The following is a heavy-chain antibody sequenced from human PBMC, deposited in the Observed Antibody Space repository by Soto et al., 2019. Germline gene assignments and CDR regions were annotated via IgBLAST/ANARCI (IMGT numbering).Heavy chain of an antibody. D-gene: IGHD2-2*03. J-gene: IGHJ1*01. CDR1: GFTFSSYA. Sequence: EVQLLESGGGLVQPGGSLRLSCAASGFTFSSYAMSWVRQAPGKGLEWVSAISGSDGSTYYADSVKGRFTISRDNCKNTLYLQMTSLRAEDTAVYYCAKDVGIVAYFQHWGQGTLVTVSS. V-gene: IGHV3-23*01. CDR3: AKDVGIVAYFQH. CDR2: ISGSDGST.